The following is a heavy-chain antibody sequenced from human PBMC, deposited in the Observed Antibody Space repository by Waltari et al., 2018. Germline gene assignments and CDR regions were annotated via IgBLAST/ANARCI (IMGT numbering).Heavy chain of an antibody. CDR1: GLTFTDNY. V-gene: IGHV3-11*04. J-gene: IGHJ6*02. Sequence: QAELVESGGGLVMPGGSLRLSCTASGLTFTDNYMTWVRQAPGKGLEWIAYVDGDGATTHYADSVRGRFTISRDNTKNSVSLLMDSLRGEDTAVYYCASESKGNYYYYGIDVWGQGTTVTVSS. CDR2: VDGDGATT. CDR3: ASESKGNYYYYGIDV.